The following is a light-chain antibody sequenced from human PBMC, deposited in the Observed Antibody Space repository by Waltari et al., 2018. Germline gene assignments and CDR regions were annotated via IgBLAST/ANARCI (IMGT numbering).Light chain of an antibody. CDR3: QVWDTNIDQGV. CDR2: DDS. Sequence: SYVLTLPPSLSVAVGTPDRLTFGGDRFVRKIAPWYRQKPGHAPILLVDDDSDRPSGIPERFSGSNSGNTAALTISRVETGDEADYYCQVWDTNIDQGVFGGGTRLTVL. V-gene: IGLV3-21*03. CDR1: RFVRKI. J-gene: IGLJ3*02.